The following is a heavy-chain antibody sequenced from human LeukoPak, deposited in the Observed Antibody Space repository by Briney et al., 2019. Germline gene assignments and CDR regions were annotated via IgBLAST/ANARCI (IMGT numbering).Heavy chain of an antibody. CDR2: ITPMFGTA. CDR1: GGTFSSYD. D-gene: IGHD4-23*01. V-gene: IGHV1-69*13. CDR3: ARGWLAEDTVVTPYNY. J-gene: IGHJ4*02. Sequence: SVKVSCKASGGTFSSYDISWVRQAPGQGLEWMGGITPMFGTAKYAQKFQGRVTITAVESMSTAYMELSSLRSEDTAVYYCARGWLAEDTVVTPYNYWGQGTLVTVSS.